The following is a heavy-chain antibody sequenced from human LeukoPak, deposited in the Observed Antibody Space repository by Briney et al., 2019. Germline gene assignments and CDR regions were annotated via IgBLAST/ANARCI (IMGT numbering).Heavy chain of an antibody. J-gene: IGHJ4*02. V-gene: IGHV4-61*01. Sequence: SETLSLTCTVSGGSVSSGSYYWSWLRQPPGKGLEWIGYIYYSGSTNYNPSLKRRVTISVDTSKNQFSLKLSSVTAADTAVYYCARAPRGYCSSTSCYLGALDYWGQGTLVTVSS. D-gene: IGHD2-2*01. CDR1: GGSVSSGSYY. CDR2: IYYSGST. CDR3: ARAPRGYCSSTSCYLGALDY.